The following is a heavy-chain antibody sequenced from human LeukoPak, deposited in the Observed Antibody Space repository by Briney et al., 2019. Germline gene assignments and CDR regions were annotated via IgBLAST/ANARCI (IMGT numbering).Heavy chain of an antibody. CDR2: IKQDGSEK. Sequence: GSLRLSCAASGFTFSSYWMSWVRQAPGKWLEWVANIKQDGSEKYYVDSVRGRFTISRDNAKNSLYLQMNSLRAEDTAVYYCARDGYSSSWYWDNWFDPWGQGTLVTVSS. CDR3: ARDGYSSSWYWDNWFDP. CDR1: GFTFSSYW. V-gene: IGHV3-7*01. J-gene: IGHJ5*02. D-gene: IGHD6-13*01.